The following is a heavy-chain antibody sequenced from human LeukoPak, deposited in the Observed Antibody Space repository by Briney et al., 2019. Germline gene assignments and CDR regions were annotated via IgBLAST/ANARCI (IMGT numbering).Heavy chain of an antibody. D-gene: IGHD5-18*01. V-gene: IGHV1-2*02. CDR2: IFPKSGDT. CDR3: ARDFRAAMVSDWFDP. J-gene: IGHJ5*02. CDR1: GYTFTDYY. Sequence: GASVKVSCKASGYTFTDYYIHWVRQSPGQGLEWMGWIFPKSGDTTYSQKFQGRVTMTRDTSISTAYMELSRLRSDDTAVYYCARDFRAAMVSDWFDPWGQGTLVTVSS.